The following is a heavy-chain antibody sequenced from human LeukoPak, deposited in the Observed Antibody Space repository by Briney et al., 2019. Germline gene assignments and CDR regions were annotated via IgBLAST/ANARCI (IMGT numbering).Heavy chain of an antibody. CDR2: IYYSGST. V-gene: IGHV4-39*01. CDR3: ARRYLLHSIAAAGDCFDY. J-gene: IGHJ4*02. D-gene: IGHD6-13*01. CDR1: GGSISSSNYY. Sequence: PSETLSLPCTVSGGSISSSNYYWGWIRQPPGKGLEWIGNIYYSGSTYYNPSLKSRVTISVDTSKNQFSLKLSSVTAADTAVYYCARRYLLHSIAAAGDCFDYWGQGTLVTVSS.